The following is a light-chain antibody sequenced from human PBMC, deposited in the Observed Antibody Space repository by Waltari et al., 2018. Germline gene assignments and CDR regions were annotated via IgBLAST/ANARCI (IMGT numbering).Light chain of an antibody. Sequence: EIVLTQSPGTLSLSPGERATLSCRASQSVGSNFLAWYQQKPGQAPRLLIYGASTRATGIPDRFSGSGSGTDFTLTISRLEPEDFAVYYCHQYGSSPWTFGQGTKVDIK. J-gene: IGKJ1*01. CDR1: QSVGSNF. CDR2: GAS. V-gene: IGKV3-20*01. CDR3: HQYGSSPWT.